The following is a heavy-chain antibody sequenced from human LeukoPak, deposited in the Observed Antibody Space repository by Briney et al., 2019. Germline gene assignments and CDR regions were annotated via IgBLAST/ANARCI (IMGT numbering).Heavy chain of an antibody. J-gene: IGHJ2*01. Sequence: SETLSLTCGVSSGSLSGYHWRWIRQPPGGGLEWLGEITRSGSPNYNPSLKSRVTISGDTSKKQFSLNLKSVTAADTGVYYCARGVDLWGRGTPVTVSS. CDR2: ITRSGSP. V-gene: IGHV4-34*01. CDR3: ARGVDL. CDR1: SGSLSGYH.